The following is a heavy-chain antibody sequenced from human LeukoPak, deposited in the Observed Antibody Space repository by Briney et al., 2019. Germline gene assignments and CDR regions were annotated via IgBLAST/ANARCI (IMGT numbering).Heavy chain of an antibody. D-gene: IGHD3-16*01. J-gene: IGHJ6*03. CDR1: GYTFTGYY. Sequence: ASVKVSCKASGYTFTGYYMHWVRQAPGQGLEWMGWISPNSGGTNYAQKFQGRVTMTRDTSISTAYMELNRLSSDDTAVYYCARGEPLMIVPFYYMDVWAKGTTVTVSS. CDR2: ISPNSGGT. V-gene: IGHV1-2*02. CDR3: ARGEPLMIVPFYYMDV.